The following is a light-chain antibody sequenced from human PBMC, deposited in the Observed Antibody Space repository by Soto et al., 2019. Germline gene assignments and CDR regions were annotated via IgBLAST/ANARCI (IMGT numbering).Light chain of an antibody. Sequence: DIRMTQSPSTLSASVGERVSITCRASQSVSNWLAWYQQKPGKAPKLLIYDVSSLESGVPSRFSGSGSGTEFILTISSLQPDDFATYSCQQYDSYSWTFDQGTTVDIK. V-gene: IGKV1-5*01. CDR3: QQYDSYSWT. CDR2: DVS. J-gene: IGKJ1*01. CDR1: QSVSNW.